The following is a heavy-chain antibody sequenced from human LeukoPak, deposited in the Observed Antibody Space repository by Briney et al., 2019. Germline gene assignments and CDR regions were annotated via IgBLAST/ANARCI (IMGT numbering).Heavy chain of an antibody. CDR2: VYYSGST. V-gene: IGHV4-59*01. Sequence: PSETLSLTCAVSGGSMSPYYWSWIRQPPGKGLVWIGYVYYSGSTNYNPSLKSRVTISLDTSKNQFSLNLTSVTAADTAVYYCAREVGDSDSDNWSDPWGQGTLVTVSS. CDR3: AREVGDSDSDNWSDP. D-gene: IGHD2-21*02. CDR1: GGSMSPYY. J-gene: IGHJ5*02.